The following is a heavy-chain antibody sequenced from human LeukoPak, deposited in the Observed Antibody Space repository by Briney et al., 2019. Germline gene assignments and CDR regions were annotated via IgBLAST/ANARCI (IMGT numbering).Heavy chain of an antibody. CDR2: IIPIFGTA. Sequence: GASVKVSCKASGGTFSSYAISWVRQAPGQGLEWMGRIIPIFGTANYAQKFQGRVTITTDESTSTAYMELSSLRSEDTAVYYCARDDYGSNSELGYWGQGTLVTVSS. V-gene: IGHV1-69*05. CDR3: ARDDYGSNSELGY. D-gene: IGHD4-23*01. CDR1: GGTFSSYA. J-gene: IGHJ4*02.